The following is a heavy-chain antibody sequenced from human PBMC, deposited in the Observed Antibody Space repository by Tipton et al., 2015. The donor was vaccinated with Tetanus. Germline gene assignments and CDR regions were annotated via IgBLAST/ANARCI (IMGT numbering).Heavy chain of an antibody. D-gene: IGHD2-2*01. CDR1: GGSFSNYY. J-gene: IGHJ4*02. CDR3: AREVPAAGHFDS. Sequence: TLSLTCTVSGGSFSNYYGNWIRQSPGRRLEWIGNIYYGGDTDYNPSLQSRATTSLDTSKKLFSLRLKSVTAADTAIYYCAREVPAAGHFDSWGQGTLVTVSS. V-gene: IGHV4-59*01. CDR2: IYYGGDT.